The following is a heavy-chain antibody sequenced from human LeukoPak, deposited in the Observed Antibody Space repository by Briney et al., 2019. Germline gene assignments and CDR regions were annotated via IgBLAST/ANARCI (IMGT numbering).Heavy chain of an antibody. D-gene: IGHD6-13*01. CDR3: ARAHRGVSKAGTKTIEQRAFDI. Sequence: SETLSLTCAVYGGSFSGYYWSWLRQPPGKGLEWIGEINHSGSTNYNPSLKSRVTISVDTSKNQFSLKLSSVTAADTAVYYCARAHRGVSKAGTKTIEQRAFDIWGQGTMVTVSS. CDR1: GGSFSGYY. CDR2: INHSGST. J-gene: IGHJ3*02. V-gene: IGHV4-34*01.